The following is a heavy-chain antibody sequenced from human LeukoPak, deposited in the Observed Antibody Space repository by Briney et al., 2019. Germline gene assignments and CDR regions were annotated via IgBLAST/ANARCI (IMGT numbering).Heavy chain of an antibody. J-gene: IGHJ4*02. CDR2: IYHSGST. D-gene: IGHD3-22*01. CDR1: GGSISSGGYS. Sequence: SETLSLTCAVSGGSISSGGYSWSWIRQPPGKGLEWIGYIYHSGSTYYNPSLKSRVTISVDRSKNQFSLKLSSVTAADTAVYYRAKVGDYYDSNLPDYWGQGTLVTVSS. V-gene: IGHV4-30-2*02. CDR3: AKVGDYYDSNLPDY.